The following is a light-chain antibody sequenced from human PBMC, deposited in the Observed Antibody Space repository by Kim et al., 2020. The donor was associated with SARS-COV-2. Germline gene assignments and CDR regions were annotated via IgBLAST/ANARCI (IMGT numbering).Light chain of an antibody. V-gene: IGKV1-5*03. CDR1: QSISSW. CDR2: KAS. J-gene: IGKJ2*01. CDR3: QQYNSFPEYT. Sequence: DIQMTQSPSTLSASVGDRVTITCRASQSISSWLAWYQQKPGKAPKVLIYKASSLESGVPSRFSGGGSGTEFTLTISSLQPDDFATYYCQQYNSFPEYTFGQGTKLEI.